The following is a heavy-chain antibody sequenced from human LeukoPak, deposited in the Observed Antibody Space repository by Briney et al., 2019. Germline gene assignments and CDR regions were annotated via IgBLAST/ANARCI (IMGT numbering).Heavy chain of an antibody. Sequence: PSETLSLTCTVSGGSISSYYWSWIRQPPGKGLEWIGYIYYSGSTNYNPSLKSRVTISVDTSKNQFSLKLSSVTAADTAVYYCARIDGYNQLYYFDYWGQGTLVTVSS. CDR1: GGSISSYY. J-gene: IGHJ4*02. D-gene: IGHD5-24*01. CDR2: IYYSGST. CDR3: ARIDGYNQLYYFDY. V-gene: IGHV4-59*08.